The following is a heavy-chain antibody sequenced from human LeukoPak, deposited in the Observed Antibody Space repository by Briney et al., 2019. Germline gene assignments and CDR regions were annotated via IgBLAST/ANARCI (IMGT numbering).Heavy chain of an antibody. CDR2: ISGSGGTI. Sequence: GGSLRLSCAASGFTFSSYAMNWVRQAPGKGLDWVSAISGSGGTIYYADSVKGRFTISRDKSKNTLYLQMKSLRAEDTAVYYCAKDHRPYSGYDYVYYYYGMDVWGQGTTVTVSS. J-gene: IGHJ6*02. V-gene: IGHV3-23*01. CDR1: GFTFSSYA. D-gene: IGHD5-12*01. CDR3: AKDHRPYSGYDYVYYYYGMDV.